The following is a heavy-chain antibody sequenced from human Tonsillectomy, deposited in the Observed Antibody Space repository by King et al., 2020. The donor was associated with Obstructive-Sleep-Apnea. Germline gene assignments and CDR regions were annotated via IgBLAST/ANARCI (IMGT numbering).Heavy chain of an antibody. V-gene: IGHV3-15*01. D-gene: IGHD2/OR15-2a*01. CDR3: TIDDYFDVSGYPAASYDAFDF. CDR1: GFNFKQAW. CDR2: LKSSYDGGIT. Sequence: EVQLVESGGGLVKPGESLRLSCVGSGFNFKQAWMSWVRQAPGKGLEWVGRLKSSYDGGITDYAAAVKGRFSISRDDSENTLYLQMSSLKFEDTAMYYCTIDDYFDVSGYPAASYDAFDFWGQGTMVTVSS. J-gene: IGHJ3*01.